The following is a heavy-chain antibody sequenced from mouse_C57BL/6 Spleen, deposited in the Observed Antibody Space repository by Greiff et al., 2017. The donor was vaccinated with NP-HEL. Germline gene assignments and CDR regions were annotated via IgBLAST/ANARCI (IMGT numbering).Heavy chain of an antibody. D-gene: IGHD2-4*01. Sequence: QVQLQQSGAELVKPGASVKLSCKASGYTFTSYWMHWVKQRPGRGLEWIGRIDPNSGGTKYNEKFKSKATLTVDKPSSTAYMQLSSLTSEDSAVYYCAREQGTSYDYGSFAYWGQGTLVTVSA. CDR3: AREQGTSYDYGSFAY. V-gene: IGHV1-72*01. CDR2: IDPNSGGT. J-gene: IGHJ3*01. CDR1: GYTFTSYW.